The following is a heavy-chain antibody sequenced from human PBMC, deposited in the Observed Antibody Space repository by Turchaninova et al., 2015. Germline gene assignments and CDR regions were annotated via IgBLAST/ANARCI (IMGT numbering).Heavy chain of an antibody. D-gene: IGHD3-3*01. CDR1: GGSISSAEYY. J-gene: IGHJ4*02. CDR2: MYYSGYT. V-gene: IGHV4-30-4*01. Sequence: QVQLQESGPGLVKPSATLSLTCTVSGGSISSAEYYWSWIRQSPGKGLEWIAYMYYSGYTSYNPSLKSRISISIDTSKDQFSLNLNSVTAADTAVYYCARVNDAWSGYPIDCWGQGTLVTVSS. CDR3: ARVNDAWSGYPIDC.